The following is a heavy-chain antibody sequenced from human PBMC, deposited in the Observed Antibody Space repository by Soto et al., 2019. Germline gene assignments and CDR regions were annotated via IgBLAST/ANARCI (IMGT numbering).Heavy chain of an antibody. V-gene: IGHV3-30*18. J-gene: IGHJ5*02. CDR1: GFTFSSYG. CDR2: ISYDGSNK. Sequence: GGSLILSCAASGFTFSSYGMHWVRQAPGKGLEWVAVISYDGSNKYYADSVKGRFTISRDNSKNTLYLQMNSLRAEDTAVYYCAKSGRQWLTRDWLDPSGQGNLVIVYS. CDR3: AKSGRQWLTRDWLDP. D-gene: IGHD6-19*01.